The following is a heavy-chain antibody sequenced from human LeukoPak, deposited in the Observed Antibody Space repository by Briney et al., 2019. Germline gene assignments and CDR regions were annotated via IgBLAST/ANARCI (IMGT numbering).Heavy chain of an antibody. V-gene: IGHV3-23*01. D-gene: IGHD3-10*01. CDR2: ISGSGGST. Sequence: PGGSLRLSCAASGFTFSSYAMSWVRQAPGKGLEWVSAISGSGGSTYYADSVKGRFTISRDNSKNTLYLQMNSLRAEDTAVYYCAKRTRFGSGSYYIDYWGQGTLVTVSS. J-gene: IGHJ4*02. CDR1: GFTFSSYA. CDR3: AKRTRFGSGSYYIDY.